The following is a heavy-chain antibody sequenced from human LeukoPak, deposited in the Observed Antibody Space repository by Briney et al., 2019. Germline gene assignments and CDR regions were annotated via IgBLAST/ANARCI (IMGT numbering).Heavy chain of an antibody. Sequence: GGSLRLSCAASGFTFSSYSMNWVRQAPGKGLEWVSSISSSSSYIYYADSVKGRFTISRDNAKNSLYLQMNSLRAEDTAVYYCARERSDYSNPDAFDIWGQGTMVTVSS. CDR2: ISSSSSYI. CDR1: GFTFSSYS. D-gene: IGHD4-11*01. J-gene: IGHJ3*02. V-gene: IGHV3-21*01. CDR3: ARERSDYSNPDAFDI.